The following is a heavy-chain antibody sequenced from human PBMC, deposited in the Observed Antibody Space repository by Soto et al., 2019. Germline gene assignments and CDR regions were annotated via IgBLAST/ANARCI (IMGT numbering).Heavy chain of an antibody. CDR2: IYYSGST. CDR3: ARDKSRHYYDSSGFDAFDI. D-gene: IGHD3-22*01. Sequence: QVQLQESGPGLVKPSETLSLTCTVSGGSISNYYWSWIRQPPGKGLEWIGYIYYSGSTNYNPSLKGRVTISVDTSKNQFSLTLSSVTAADTAVYYCARDKSRHYYDSSGFDAFDIWGQGTMVILSS. V-gene: IGHV4-59*01. J-gene: IGHJ3*02. CDR1: GGSISNYY.